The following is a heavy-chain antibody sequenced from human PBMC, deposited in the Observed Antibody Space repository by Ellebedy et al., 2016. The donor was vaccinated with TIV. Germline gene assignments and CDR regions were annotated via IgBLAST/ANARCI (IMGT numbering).Heavy chain of an antibody. Sequence: PGGSLRLSCAASGFTFSSYAMHWVRQAPGKGLEWVAVISYDGSNKYYADSVKGRFTISRDNSKNTLYLQMNSLRAEDTAVYYCATGGGNSDYFDYWGQGTLVTVSS. V-gene: IGHV3-30*01. CDR2: ISYDGSNK. CDR1: GFTFSSYA. D-gene: IGHD4-23*01. J-gene: IGHJ4*02. CDR3: ATGGGNSDYFDY.